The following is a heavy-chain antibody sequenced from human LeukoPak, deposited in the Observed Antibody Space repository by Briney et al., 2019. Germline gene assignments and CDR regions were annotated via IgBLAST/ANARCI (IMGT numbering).Heavy chain of an antibody. Sequence: SVKVSCKASGGTFSSYAISWVRQAPGQGLEWMGRIIPILGIANYAQKFQGRVTITADKSTSTAYMELSSLRSEDTAVYYCARDRDWNYPTVLDYWGQGTLVTVSS. D-gene: IGHD1-7*01. CDR2: IIPILGIA. CDR3: ARDRDWNYPTVLDY. V-gene: IGHV1-69*04. CDR1: GGTFSSYA. J-gene: IGHJ4*02.